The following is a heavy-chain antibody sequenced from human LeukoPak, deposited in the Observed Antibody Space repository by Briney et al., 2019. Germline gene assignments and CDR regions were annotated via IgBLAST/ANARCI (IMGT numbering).Heavy chain of an antibody. Sequence: PGGSLRLSCAASGFTVSSNYMSWVRQAPGKGLEWVSVIYSGGSTYYADSVKGRFTISRDNSENTLYLQMNSLRAEDTAVYYCARGPDYGDPPFYFDYWGQGTLVTVSS. J-gene: IGHJ4*02. CDR2: IYSGGST. V-gene: IGHV3-53*01. D-gene: IGHD4-17*01. CDR3: ARGPDYGDPPFYFDY. CDR1: GFTVSSNY.